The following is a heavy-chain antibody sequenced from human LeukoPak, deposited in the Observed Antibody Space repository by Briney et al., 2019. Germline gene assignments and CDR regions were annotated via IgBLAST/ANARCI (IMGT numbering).Heavy chain of an antibody. D-gene: IGHD3-10*01. Sequence: SETLSPTCTVSGGSISSYYWSWIRQPPGKGLEWIGYIYYSGSTNYNPSLKSRVTISVDTSKNQFSLKLSSVTAADTAVYYCARDGSGRDWFDPWGQGTLVTVSS. CDR2: IYYSGST. CDR3: ARDGSGRDWFDP. CDR1: GGSISSYY. J-gene: IGHJ5*02. V-gene: IGHV4-59*01.